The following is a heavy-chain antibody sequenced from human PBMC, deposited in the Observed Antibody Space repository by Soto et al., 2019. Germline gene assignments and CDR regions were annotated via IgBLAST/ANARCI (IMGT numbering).Heavy chain of an antibody. V-gene: IGHV3-15*01. CDR3: TPARDVSGSYAFDI. CDR1: GFTFSNAW. D-gene: IGHD3-10*01. Sequence: GGSLRLSCAASGFTFSNAWMSWVRQAPGKGLEWVGRIKSKTDGRTTDYAATVKGRFTISRDDSKNTLYLQMNSLKTEDTSVYYCTPARDVSGSYAFDIWGQGTMVTVSS. CDR2: IKSKTDGRTT. J-gene: IGHJ3*02.